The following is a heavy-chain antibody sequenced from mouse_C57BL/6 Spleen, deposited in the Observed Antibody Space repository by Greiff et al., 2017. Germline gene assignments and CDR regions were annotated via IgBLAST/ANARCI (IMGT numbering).Heavy chain of an antibody. D-gene: IGHD4-1*01. J-gene: IGHJ1*03. CDR3: ARGNWGYFDV. CDR2: INYDGSST. CDR1: GFTFSDYY. V-gene: IGHV5-16*01. Sequence: EVMLVESEGGLVQPGSSMKLSCTASGFTFSDYYMAWVRQVPEKGLEWVANINYDGSSTYYLDSLQSRFIISRDNAKNILYLQMSSLKSEDTATYYCARGNWGYFDVWGTGTTVTVSS.